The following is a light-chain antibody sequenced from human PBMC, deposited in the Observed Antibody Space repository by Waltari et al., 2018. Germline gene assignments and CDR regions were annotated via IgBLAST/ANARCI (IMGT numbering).Light chain of an antibody. CDR2: DTT. CDR1: PGAVTSGHY. V-gene: IGLV7-46*01. CDR3: LLSFRGPYMV. Sequence: QAVVTQEPSLTVSPGGTVTLTCGSSPGAVTSGHYPYWFQQKPGQAPMTLIYDTTIKHSWTPARFSASLLGDKAALTLSGAQPEDEAVYYCLLSFRGPYMVFGGGTKLTVL. J-gene: IGLJ2*01.